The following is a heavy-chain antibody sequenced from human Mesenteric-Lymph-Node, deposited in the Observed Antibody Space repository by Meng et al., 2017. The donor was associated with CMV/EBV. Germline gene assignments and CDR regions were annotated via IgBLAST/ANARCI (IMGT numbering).Heavy chain of an antibody. CDR2: IYSGGTI. J-gene: IGHJ4*02. CDR1: GFTLSNYG. Sequence: GESLKISCAASGFTLSNYGMSWVRQAPGKGLEWVSIIYSGGTIKYADSVKGRFTISRDNAKNSLYLQMSSLRAEDTAVYYCATIPSIATRPLDYWGQGTLVTVSS. V-gene: IGHV3-69-1*01. CDR3: ATIPSIATRPLDY. D-gene: IGHD6-6*01.